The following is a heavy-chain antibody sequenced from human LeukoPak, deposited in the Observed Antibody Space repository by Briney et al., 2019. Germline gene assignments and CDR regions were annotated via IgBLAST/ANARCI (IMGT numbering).Heavy chain of an antibody. J-gene: IGHJ5*02. Sequence: GASVKVSCKTSGYSFTVYYIHWVRQAPGQGFEWLGWINPNSGGTNYAQMFQDSVSMTRDTSINTAYMELSSLRLDGTAVYYCARGVAPAGRRLDPWGQGTLITVSS. CDR3: ARGVAPAGRRLDP. D-gene: IGHD2-15*01. CDR2: INPNSGGT. CDR1: GYSFTVYY. V-gene: IGHV1-2*02.